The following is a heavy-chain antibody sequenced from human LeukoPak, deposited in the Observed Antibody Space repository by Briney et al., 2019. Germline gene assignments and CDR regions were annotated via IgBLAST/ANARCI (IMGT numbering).Heavy chain of an antibody. J-gene: IGHJ4*02. CDR2: IIPSFGTA. CDR3: ARPPIYGDYYYFDY. CDR1: GCTFSSYA. Sequence: ASVKVSCKASGCTFSSYAISWVRQAPGQALEWMGGIIPSFGTANYPQKFQGRVTITADESTSTAYMELSSLRSEDTAVYYCARPPIYGDYYYFDYWGQGTLVTVSS. D-gene: IGHD4-17*01. V-gene: IGHV1-69*13.